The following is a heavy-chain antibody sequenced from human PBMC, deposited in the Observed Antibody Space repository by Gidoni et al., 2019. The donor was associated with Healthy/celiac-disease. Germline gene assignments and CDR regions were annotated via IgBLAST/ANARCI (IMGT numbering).Heavy chain of an antibody. CDR1: GFTFSSYS. CDR2: ISSSSSYI. V-gene: IGHV3-21*01. D-gene: IGHD2-15*01. J-gene: IGHJ4*02. Sequence: EVQLVESGGGLVKPGGSLRLSCAASGFTFSSYSMNWVRQAPGKGLEWVSSISSSSSYIYYADSVKGRFTISRDNAKNSLYLQMNSLRAEDTAVYYCARDPYSDDYFDYWGQGTLVTVSS. CDR3: ARDPYSDDYFDY.